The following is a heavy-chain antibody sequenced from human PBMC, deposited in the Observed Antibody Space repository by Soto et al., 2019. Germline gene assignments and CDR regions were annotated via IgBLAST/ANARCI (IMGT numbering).Heavy chain of an antibody. V-gene: IGHV4-34*01. Sequence: SETLSLTCAVYGGSFSGYYWSWIRQPPGKGLEWIGEINHSGSTNYNPSLKSRVTISVDTSKNQFSLKPSSVTAADTAVYYCAREGRVAVAGYYYYYYGMDVWGQGTTVTVSS. CDR3: AREGRVAVAGYYYYYYGMDV. J-gene: IGHJ6*02. CDR2: INHSGST. CDR1: GGSFSGYY. D-gene: IGHD6-19*01.